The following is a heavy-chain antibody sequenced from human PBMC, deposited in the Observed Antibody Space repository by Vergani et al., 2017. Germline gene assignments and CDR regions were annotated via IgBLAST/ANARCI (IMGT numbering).Heavy chain of an antibody. D-gene: IGHD2-21*02. CDR1: GGSFSGYY. J-gene: IGHJ3*02. CDR3: ARQVVYCGGDCYLHDAFDI. Sequence: QVQLQQWGAGLLKPSETLSLTCAVYGGSFSGYYWSWIRQPPGKGLEWIGEINHSGSTYYNPSLKSRVTISVDTSKNQFSLKLSSVTAADTAVYYCARQVVYCGGDCYLHDAFDIWGQGTMVTVSS. CDR2: INHSGST. V-gene: IGHV4-34*01.